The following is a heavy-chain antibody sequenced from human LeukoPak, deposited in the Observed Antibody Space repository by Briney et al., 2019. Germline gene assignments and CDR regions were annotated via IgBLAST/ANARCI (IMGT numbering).Heavy chain of an antibody. CDR1: GFTFSSYW. V-gene: IGHV3-30*02. D-gene: IGHD2-2*01. CDR2: IRYDGSNK. CDR3: AKDIVVVPAAIILSVAFDI. Sequence: PGGSLRLSCAASGFTFSSYWMHWVRQAPGKELEWVAFIRYDGSNKYYADSVKGRFTISRDNSKNTLYLQMNSLRAEDTAVYYCAKDIVVVPAAIILSVAFDIWGQGTMVTVS. J-gene: IGHJ3*02.